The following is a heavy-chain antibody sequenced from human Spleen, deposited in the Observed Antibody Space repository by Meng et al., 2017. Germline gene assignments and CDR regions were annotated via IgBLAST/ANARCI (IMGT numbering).Heavy chain of an antibody. D-gene: IGHD4-23*01. CDR3: ARDDLRWDYFGYFDY. CDR1: GYTFTSYY. Sequence: ASAKVSCKASGYTFTSYYINWLRQATGQGLEWMGWMNPNSGNTGYAQKFQGRVTMTTDTTTSTAYMELRSLRSDDTAVYYCARDDLRWDYFGYFDYWGQGTLVTGAS. V-gene: IGHV1-8*02. J-gene: IGHJ4*02. CDR2: MNPNSGNT.